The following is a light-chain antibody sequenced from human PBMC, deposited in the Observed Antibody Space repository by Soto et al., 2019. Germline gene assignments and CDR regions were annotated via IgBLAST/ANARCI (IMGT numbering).Light chain of an antibody. Sequence: QWAHREPRSVCGSPGHSVTISCTGTSSDVGGFNSVSWYQQHPGKAPKLMIYDANKRPSGVPDRFSGSKSGSTASLTISGLQAEDEADYYCCSYAGSYSYAFATGTKVTVL. CDR1: SSDVGGFNS. CDR3: CSYAGSYSYA. J-gene: IGLJ1*01. V-gene: IGLV2-11*01. CDR2: DAN.